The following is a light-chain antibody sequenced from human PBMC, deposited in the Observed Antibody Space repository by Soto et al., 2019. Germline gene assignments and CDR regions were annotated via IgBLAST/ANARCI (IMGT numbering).Light chain of an antibody. J-gene: IGLJ1*01. Sequence: QSALTQPPSASGTPGQRVSISCSGYSSSIGTNFVYWYQQLPGTAPKVLIHSNNQRPSGVPDRFSGSKSGTSASLAISGLRSEDEADSYCAAWDDNLSTYVFGSRTKVTVL. CDR2: SNN. CDR3: AAWDDNLSTYV. V-gene: IGLV1-47*02. CDR1: SSSIGTNF.